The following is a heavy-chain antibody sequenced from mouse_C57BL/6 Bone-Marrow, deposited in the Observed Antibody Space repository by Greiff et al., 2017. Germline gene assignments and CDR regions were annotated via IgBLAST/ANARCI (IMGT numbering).Heavy chain of an antibody. Sequence: EVKLMESEGGLVQPGSSMKLSCTASGFTFSDYYMAWVRQVPEKGLEWVANINYDGSSTYYLDSLKSRFIISRDNAKNILYLQMSSLKSEDTATYYCARDRGTGTPYFGYWGQGTTLTVSS. V-gene: IGHV5-16*01. CDR3: ARDRGTGTPYFGY. J-gene: IGHJ2*01. D-gene: IGHD4-1*01. CDR2: INYDGSST. CDR1: GFTFSDYY.